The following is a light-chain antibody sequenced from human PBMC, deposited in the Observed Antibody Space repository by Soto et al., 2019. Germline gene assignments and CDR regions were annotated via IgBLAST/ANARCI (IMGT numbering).Light chain of an antibody. V-gene: IGLV1-51*01. J-gene: IGLJ2*01. CDR3: GTWDSSLSAVV. Sequence: QSVLTQPPSVSAAPGQKVTISCSGSSSNIGNNYVSWYQQLLGTAPKLLIYDDNHRPSGIPDRFSGSKSGTSATLGITGLQTGDEADYYCGTWDSSLSAVVFGGGTKLTVL. CDR1: SSNIGNNY. CDR2: DDN.